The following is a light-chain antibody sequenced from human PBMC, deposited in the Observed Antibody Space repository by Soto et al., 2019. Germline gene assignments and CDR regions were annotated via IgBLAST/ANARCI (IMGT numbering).Light chain of an antibody. CDR2: GAS. Sequence: EIGLTQSPGTLSLSPGERATLSCRASQSVSSSYLAWYQQKPGQAPRLLIYGASSSATGIPDRFSVGASGPDFTLTISRLEPEAFAVYDFQHYGTSALFGPGTKVDIK. CDR1: QSVSSSY. J-gene: IGKJ3*01. V-gene: IGKV3-20*01. CDR3: QHYGTSAL.